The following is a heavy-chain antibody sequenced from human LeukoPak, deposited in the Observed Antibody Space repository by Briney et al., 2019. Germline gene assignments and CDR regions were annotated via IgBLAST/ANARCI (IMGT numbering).Heavy chain of an antibody. Sequence: SETLSLTCTVSGGSISSYYWSWIRQPPGKGLEWIGDIYYSGSTNYNPSLKSRVTISVDRSKNQFSLKLNSVTAADTAVYYCARRRVVRGVISYYYMDVWGKGTTVTVSS. V-gene: IGHV4-59*01. CDR3: ARRRVVRGVISYYYMDV. D-gene: IGHD3-10*01. CDR2: IYYSGST. J-gene: IGHJ6*03. CDR1: GGSISSYY.